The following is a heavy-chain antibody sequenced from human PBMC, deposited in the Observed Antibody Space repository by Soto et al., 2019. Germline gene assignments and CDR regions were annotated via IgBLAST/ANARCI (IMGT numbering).Heavy chain of an antibody. CDR1: GYTFTSYY. CDR2: INPSGTTT. Sequence: QVQLVQSGAEVKKPGASVKVSCKASGYTFTSYYMHWVREAPGQGLEWMGIINPSGTTTDYAQKFQGRVPMTRDTSTSTYYMELSSLRSEDTAVYYFARPQIASHYYYGMDVWGQGTTVTVSS. CDR3: ARPQIASHYYYGMDV. D-gene: IGHD2-2*01. V-gene: IGHV1-46*01. J-gene: IGHJ6*02.